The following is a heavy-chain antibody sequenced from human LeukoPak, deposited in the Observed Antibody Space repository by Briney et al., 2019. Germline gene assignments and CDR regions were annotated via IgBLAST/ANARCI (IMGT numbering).Heavy chain of an antibody. J-gene: IGHJ4*02. CDR1: GYTFTGYY. D-gene: IGHD6-13*01. CDR3: ARVMAAAGQPHDY. Sequence: ASVKVSCKASGYTFTGYYMHWVRQAPGQGLEWMGWINPNSGGTNYAQKFQGRVTMTSDTSISTASMYLSRLRSDDTAVYYCARVMAAAGQPHDYWGQGTLVTVSS. CDR2: INPNSGGT. V-gene: IGHV1-2*02.